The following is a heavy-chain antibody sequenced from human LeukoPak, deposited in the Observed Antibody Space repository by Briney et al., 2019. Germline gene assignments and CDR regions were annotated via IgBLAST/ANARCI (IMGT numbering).Heavy chain of an antibody. Sequence: GGSLRLSCAASGFTFNSYAMSWVRQAPGKGLEWVSAISGSGGSTYYADSVKGRFTISRDNSKNTLYLQMNSLRAEDTAVYYCAKGGSSGSYYPQHYFDYWGQGTLVTVSS. D-gene: IGHD1-26*01. CDR1: GFTFNSYA. V-gene: IGHV3-23*01. J-gene: IGHJ4*02. CDR2: ISGSGGST. CDR3: AKGGSSGSYYPQHYFDY.